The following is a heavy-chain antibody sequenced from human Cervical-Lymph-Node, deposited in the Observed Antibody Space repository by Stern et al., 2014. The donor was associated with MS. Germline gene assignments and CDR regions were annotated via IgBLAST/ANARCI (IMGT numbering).Heavy chain of an antibody. CDR1: GFLLNKNS. D-gene: IGHD1-26*01. CDR3: ARVLEGANWVDF. J-gene: IGHJ4*02. CDR2: IRRSSAYI. Sequence: EVQLVESGRGLVKPGGSLSLSCATSGFLLNKNSMDWVRQAPAPGMALDAYIRRSSAYIYYADSLMGRFTLFRENANKSLHLQMDSLRAEDTAVYYCARVLEGANWVDFWGQGTLVTVSS. V-gene: IGHV3-21*01.